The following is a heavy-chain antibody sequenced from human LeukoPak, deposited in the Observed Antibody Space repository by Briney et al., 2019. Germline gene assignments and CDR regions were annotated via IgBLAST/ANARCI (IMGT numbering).Heavy chain of an antibody. V-gene: IGHV4-30-2*01. CDR2: IYHSGST. CDR1: GGSISSGGYS. Sequence: PSETLSLTCAVSGGSISSGGYSWRWIRQPPGKGLEWIGYIYHSGSTYYNPSLKSRVTISVDRSKNQFSLKLSSVTAADTAVYYCARGHFSNYYYYGMDVWGQGTTVTVSS. J-gene: IGHJ6*02. CDR3: ARGHFSNYYYYGMDV.